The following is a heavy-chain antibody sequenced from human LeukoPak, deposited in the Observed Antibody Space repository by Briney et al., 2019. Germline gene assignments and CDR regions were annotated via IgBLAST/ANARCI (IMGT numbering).Heavy chain of an antibody. J-gene: IGHJ2*01. CDR2: IYYSGST. Sequence: PSETLSLTCTVSGGSISSYYWSWIRQPPGKGLEWIGYIYYSGSTNYNPSLKSRVTISVDTSKNQFSLKLSSVTAADTAVYYCARLVGRDSSGEGAWYFDLWGRGTLVTVSS. V-gene: IGHV4-59*08. CDR1: GGSISSYY. CDR3: ARLVGRDSSGEGAWYFDL. D-gene: IGHD6-19*01.